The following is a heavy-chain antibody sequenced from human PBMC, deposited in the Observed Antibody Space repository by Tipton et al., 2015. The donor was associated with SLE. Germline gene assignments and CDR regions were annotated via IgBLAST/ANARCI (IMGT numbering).Heavy chain of an antibody. Sequence: TLSLTCAVYGGSFSGYYWSWIRQPPGKGLEWIGEINHSGSTNYNPPLKSRVTISVDTSKNQFSLKLSSVTAADTAVYYCARGGRDPLGYWGQGPLVTVSS. D-gene: IGHD2-21*02. CDR2: INHSGST. CDR1: GGSFSGYY. V-gene: IGHV4-34*01. J-gene: IGHJ4*02. CDR3: ARGGRDPLGY.